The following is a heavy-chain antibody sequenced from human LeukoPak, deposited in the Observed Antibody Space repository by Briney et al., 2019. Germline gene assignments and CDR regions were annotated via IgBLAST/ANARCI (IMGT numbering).Heavy chain of an antibody. V-gene: IGHV1-69*04. CDR3: ARDSAATGRSFDY. CDR1: GVTFSSYA. D-gene: IGHD6-13*01. CDR2: IIPILGIA. Sequence: ASVKVSCKASGVTFSSYAFTWVRQAPGQGLEWMGRIIPILGIANYAQKFQGRVTITADKSASIAYMELSSLRSEDTAVYYCARDSAATGRSFDYWGQGTLVTVSS. J-gene: IGHJ4*02.